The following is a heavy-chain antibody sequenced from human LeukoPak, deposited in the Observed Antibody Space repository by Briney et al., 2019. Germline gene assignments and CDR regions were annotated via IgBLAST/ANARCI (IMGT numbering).Heavy chain of an antibody. Sequence: SETLSLTCTVSGGSISSSSYYWGWIRQPPGKGLEWIGSIYYSGSTYYNPSLKSRVTISVDTSKNQFSLKLSSVTAADTAVYYCARVREGIAVAGTYYYYYYGMDVWGQGTTVTVSS. D-gene: IGHD6-19*01. CDR2: IYYSGST. CDR1: GGSISSSSYY. CDR3: ARVREGIAVAGTYYYYYYGMDV. V-gene: IGHV4-39*01. J-gene: IGHJ6*02.